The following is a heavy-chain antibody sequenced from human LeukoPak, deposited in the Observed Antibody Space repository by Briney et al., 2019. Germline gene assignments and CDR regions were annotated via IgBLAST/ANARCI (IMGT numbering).Heavy chain of an antibody. D-gene: IGHD3-10*01. CDR2: INPNSGGT. CDR1: GYTFTGYY. CDR3: ARGRASMVRGVITDAFDI. J-gene: IGHJ3*02. Sequence: ASVTVSCKASGYTFTGYYMHWVRQAPGQGLEWMGWINPNSGGTNYAQKFQGRVTMTRDTSISTAYMELSRLRSDDTAVYYCARGRASMVRGVITDAFDIWGQGTMVTVSS. V-gene: IGHV1-2*02.